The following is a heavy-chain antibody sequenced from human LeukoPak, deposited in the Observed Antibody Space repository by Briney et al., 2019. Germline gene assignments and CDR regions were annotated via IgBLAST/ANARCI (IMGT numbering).Heavy chain of an antibody. Sequence: GASVKVSCKASGYTFTGYYMHWVRQAPGQGLEWMGRIIPILGIANYAQKFQGRVTITADKSTSTAYMELSSLRSEDTAVYYCARDPTIAVADYYYGIDVWGQGTTVTVSS. V-gene: IGHV1-69*04. D-gene: IGHD6-19*01. CDR3: ARDPTIAVADYYYGIDV. J-gene: IGHJ6*02. CDR1: GYTFTGYY. CDR2: IIPILGIA.